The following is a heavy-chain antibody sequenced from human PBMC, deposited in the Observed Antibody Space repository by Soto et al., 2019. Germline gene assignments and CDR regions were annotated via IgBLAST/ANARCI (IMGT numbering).Heavy chain of an antibody. V-gene: IGHV1-18*01. D-gene: IGHD4-17*01. CDR3: ARDQGLRNWFDP. CDR2: ISAYNGNT. Sequence: QVQLVQSGAEVKKPGASVKVSCKASGYTFTSYGISWVRQAPGQGLEWMGWISAYNGNTNYAQKFQGRVTITADESTSTAYMELSSLRSEDTAVYYCARDQGLRNWFDPWGQGTLVTVSS. CDR1: GYTFTSYG. J-gene: IGHJ5*02.